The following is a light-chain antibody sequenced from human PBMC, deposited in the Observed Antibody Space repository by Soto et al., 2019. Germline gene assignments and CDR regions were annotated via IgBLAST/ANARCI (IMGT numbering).Light chain of an antibody. V-gene: IGKV3-15*01. CDR2: DTS. CDR3: QQYNTWTSIT. CDR1: QSVSRK. Sequence: EIVMTHSPVTLCVSPGERATLSCRASQSVSRKLVWYQQKPGQAPRLLIYDTSTRATGIPARFSGSGSGTEFTLTISSLQPEDFAVYYCQQYNTWTSITFGQGTRLEI. J-gene: IGKJ5*01.